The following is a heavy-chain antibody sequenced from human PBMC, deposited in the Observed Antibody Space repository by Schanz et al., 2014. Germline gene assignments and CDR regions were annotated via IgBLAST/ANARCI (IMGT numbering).Heavy chain of an antibody. V-gene: IGHV1-69*02. J-gene: IGHJ5*02. D-gene: IGHD4-17*01. CDR1: GGTFSSFG. Sequence: QVQLVQSGAEVKKPGPSVKVSCKASGGTFSSFGINWVRQAPGQGLEWMGRIIPSLGIANYAQKFQGRVTITADKSTTTAYMELNSLNSDDTAVYYCATLDYADSVSWGQGTLVTVSS. CDR3: ATLDYADSVS. CDR2: IIPSLGIA.